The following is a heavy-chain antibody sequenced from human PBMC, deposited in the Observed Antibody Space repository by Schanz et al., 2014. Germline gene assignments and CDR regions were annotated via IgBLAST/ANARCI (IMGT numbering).Heavy chain of an antibody. Sequence: VQLVESGGGVVQPGRSLRLSCAASGFTFSAYGMHWVRQAPGKGLEWVANIKQDGIEKYYVDSVKGRFTISRDNAKNTLDLQMNSLRAEDTAVYYCARDGRLNDYEYVDYFDYWGQGTLVTVSS. J-gene: IGHJ4*02. CDR1: GFTFSAYG. V-gene: IGHV3-7*01. CDR3: ARDGRLNDYEYVDYFDY. CDR2: IKQDGIEK. D-gene: IGHD4-17*01.